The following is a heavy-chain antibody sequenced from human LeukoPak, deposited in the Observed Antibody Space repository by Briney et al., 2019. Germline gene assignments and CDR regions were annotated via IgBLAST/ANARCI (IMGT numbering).Heavy chain of an antibody. V-gene: IGHV1-2*02. Sequence: ASVKVSCKASGYTFTSYYMHWVRQTPGQGLEWMGWINPNSGGTNYAQKFQGRVTMTRDTSISTAYMELSRLRSDDTAVYYCAREYSSSSGYYWGQGTLVTVSS. CDR1: GYTFTSYY. J-gene: IGHJ4*02. CDR2: INPNSGGT. D-gene: IGHD6-6*01. CDR3: AREYSSSSGYY.